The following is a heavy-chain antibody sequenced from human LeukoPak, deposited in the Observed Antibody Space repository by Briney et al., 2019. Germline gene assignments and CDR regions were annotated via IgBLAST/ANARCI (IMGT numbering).Heavy chain of an antibody. D-gene: IGHD3-10*01. Sequence: GGSLRLSCAASGFTFSSYGMHWVRQAPGKGLEWVAFIRYDGSNKYYADSVKGRFTISRDNSKNTVYLQMNSLRAEDTAVYYCAKVMKGSERLTMVRGVIIKSAGLYYMDVWGKGTTVTVSS. CDR1: GFTFSSYG. V-gene: IGHV3-30*02. CDR2: IRYDGSNK. CDR3: AKVMKGSERLTMVRGVIIKSAGLYYMDV. J-gene: IGHJ6*03.